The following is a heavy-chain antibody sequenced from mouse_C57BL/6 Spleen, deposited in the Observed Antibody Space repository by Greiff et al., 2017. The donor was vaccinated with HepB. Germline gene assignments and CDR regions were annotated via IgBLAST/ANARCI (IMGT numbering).Heavy chain of an antibody. CDR3: TTGSNTY. J-gene: IGHJ3*01. D-gene: IGHD2-5*01. CDR2: IDPENGDT. Sequence: EVQLQQSGAELVRPGASVKLSCTASGFNIKDDYMHWVKQRPEQGLEWIGWIDPENGDTEYASKFQGKATITADTSSNTAYLQLSSLTSEETAVYYCTTGSNTYWGQGTLVTVSA. V-gene: IGHV14-4*01. CDR1: GFNIKDDY.